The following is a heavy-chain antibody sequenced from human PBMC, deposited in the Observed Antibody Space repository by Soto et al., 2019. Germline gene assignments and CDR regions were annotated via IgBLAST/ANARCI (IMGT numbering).Heavy chain of an antibody. CDR2: IIPIFGTA. D-gene: IGHD2-15*01. J-gene: IGHJ6*02. CDR1: GGTFSSYA. CDR3: ARARVVTPAAGYCCGMDV. Sequence: QVQLVQSGAEVKKPGSSVKVSCKASGGTFSSYAISWVRQAPGQGLEWMGGIIPIFGTANYAQKFQGRVTITADESTSTAYVELSSRRSEDEAVYYCARARVVTPAAGYCCGMDVWGQGSTVTVSS. V-gene: IGHV1-69*01.